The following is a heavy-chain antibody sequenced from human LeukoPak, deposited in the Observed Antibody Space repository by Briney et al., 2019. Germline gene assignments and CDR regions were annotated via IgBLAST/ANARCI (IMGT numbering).Heavy chain of an antibody. CDR3: ARGAGGSSWFFSENTYFHP. Sequence: GASVKVSCKSSAYTFLVYYIHWVRQAPGQGLDWLGCTNPKSGDTRYSQTFQGRLTLTTNMYSNTAYMEFHSLRPDDTAVYYCARGAGGSSWFFSENTYFHPWGQGSLVVASS. CDR2: TNPKSGDT. D-gene: IGHD6-13*01. CDR1: AYTFLVYY. V-gene: IGHV1-2*02. J-gene: IGHJ1*01.